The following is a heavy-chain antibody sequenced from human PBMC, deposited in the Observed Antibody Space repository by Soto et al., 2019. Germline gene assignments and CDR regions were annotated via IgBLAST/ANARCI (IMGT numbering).Heavy chain of an antibody. V-gene: IGHV3-33*01. CDR3: ARSQYSSSWYPFDY. Sequence: QVQLVESGGGVVQPGRSLRLSRAASGFTFSSYGMHWVRQAPGKGLEWVAVIYYDGSNKYYADSVKGRFTISRDNSKNTLYLQMNSLRAEDTAVFYCARSQYSSSWYPFDYWGQGTLVTVSS. CDR1: GFTFSSYG. D-gene: IGHD6-13*01. CDR2: IYYDGSNK. J-gene: IGHJ4*02.